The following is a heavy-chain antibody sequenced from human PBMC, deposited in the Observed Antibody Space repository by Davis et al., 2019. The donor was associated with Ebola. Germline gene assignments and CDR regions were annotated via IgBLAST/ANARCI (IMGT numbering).Heavy chain of an antibody. D-gene: IGHD6-13*01. Sequence: ASVKDTCKASAYTSTSYDINWVRQATGQGPEWMGWMNPNSGNTGYAQKFQGRVTMTRNTSISTAYMELSSLRSEDTAVYYCARGMSSSWYSALDYYYYCGMDVWGQETTVTVSS. CDR2: MNPNSGNT. CDR1: AYTSTSYD. V-gene: IGHV1-8*01. CDR3: ARGMSSSWYSALDYYYYCGMDV. J-gene: IGHJ6*02.